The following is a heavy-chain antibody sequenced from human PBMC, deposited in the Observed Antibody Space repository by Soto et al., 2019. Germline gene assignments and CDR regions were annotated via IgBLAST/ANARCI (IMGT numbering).Heavy chain of an antibody. J-gene: IGHJ4*02. CDR2: INHSGST. CDR1: GLSFSCYY. CDR3: ARMPPFKYSSSWYSYYFDY. V-gene: IGHV4-34*01. Sequence: SETLSLSCGVYGLSFSCYYWSWIRQPPGKGLEWIGEINHSGSTNYNPSLKSRVTISVDTSKNQFSLKLSSVTAADTAVYYCARMPPFKYSSSWYSYYFDYWGQGTMVNVSS. D-gene: IGHD6-13*01.